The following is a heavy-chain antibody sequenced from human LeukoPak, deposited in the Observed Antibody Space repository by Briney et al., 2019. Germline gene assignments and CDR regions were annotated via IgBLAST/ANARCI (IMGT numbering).Heavy chain of an antibody. CDR3: ARGLGKNDAFDI. CDR2: INPNSGGT. V-gene: IGHV1-2*02. D-gene: IGHD3-10*01. Sequence: ASVKVSCKASGYTFTSYGISWVRQAPGQGLEWMGWINPNSGGTNYAQKFQGRVTMTRDTSISTAYMELSRLRSDDTAVYYCARGLGKNDAFDIWGQGTMVTVSS. J-gene: IGHJ3*02. CDR1: GYTFTSYG.